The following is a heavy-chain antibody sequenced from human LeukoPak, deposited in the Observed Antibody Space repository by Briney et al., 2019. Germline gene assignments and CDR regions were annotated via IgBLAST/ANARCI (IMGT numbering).Heavy chain of an antibody. CDR2: ISYDGSNK. CDR1: GFTFSTYA. J-gene: IGHJ4*02. V-gene: IGHV3-30-3*01. CDR3: AREGSTVTTSRWPAFDY. D-gene: IGHD4-11*01. Sequence: GGSLRLSCAASGFTFSTYAMHWVRQAPGKGLEWVAVISYDGSNKYYADSVKGRFTISRDNSKNTLYLQMNSLRAEDTAVYYCAREGSTVTTSRWPAFDYWGQGTLVTVSS.